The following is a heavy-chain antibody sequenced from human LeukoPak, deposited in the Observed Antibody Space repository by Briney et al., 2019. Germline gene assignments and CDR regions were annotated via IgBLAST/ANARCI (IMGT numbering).Heavy chain of an antibody. D-gene: IGHD3-22*01. Sequence: GGSLRLSCAASGFTFSNYAMTWVRQAPGKGLEWVSSISESGGSTFYANSVKGRFTISRDNSKNTLYLQMNSLRVEDTALYYCAKDRLRGDNYWGQGTLVTVSP. CDR1: GFTFSNYA. CDR3: AKDRLRGDNY. J-gene: IGHJ4*02. CDR2: ISESGGST. V-gene: IGHV3-23*01.